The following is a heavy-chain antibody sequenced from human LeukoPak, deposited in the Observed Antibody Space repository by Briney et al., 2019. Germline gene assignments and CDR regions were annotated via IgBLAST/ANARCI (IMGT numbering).Heavy chain of an antibody. CDR1: GVSISTSSYY. V-gene: IGHV4-39*01. CDR2: IYFNGGT. CDR3: ARGIAANMDY. J-gene: IGHJ4*02. D-gene: IGHD6-25*01. Sequence: NPSETLSLTCTVSGVSISTSSYYWGWIRQPPGKGPEWIAKIYFNGGTAYNPSLKSRVAIFVETSKNQFSLKVNSVTAADAAVYYCARGIAANMDYWGQGTLVTVSS.